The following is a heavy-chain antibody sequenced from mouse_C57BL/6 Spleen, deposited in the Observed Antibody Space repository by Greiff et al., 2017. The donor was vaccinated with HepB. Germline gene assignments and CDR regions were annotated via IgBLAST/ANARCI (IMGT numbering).Heavy chain of an antibody. V-gene: IGHV1-50*01. D-gene: IGHD2-1*01. Sequence: VQLQQPGAELVKPGASVKLSCKASGYTFTSYWMQWVKQRPGQGLEWIGEIDPSDSYTNYNQKFKGKATLTVDTSSSTAYMQLSSLTSEDSAVYYCARLDGNADYWGQGTTLTVAS. CDR2: IDPSDSYT. J-gene: IGHJ2*01. CDR1: GYTFTSYW. CDR3: ARLDGNADY.